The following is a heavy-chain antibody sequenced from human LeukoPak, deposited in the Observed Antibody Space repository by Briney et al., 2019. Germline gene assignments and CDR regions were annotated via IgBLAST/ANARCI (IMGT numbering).Heavy chain of an antibody. D-gene: IGHD3-10*02. CDR2: ISGSGHST. V-gene: IGHV3-23*01. J-gene: IGHJ6*04. CDR3: AELGITMIGGV. CDR1: GFTFTGYA. Sequence: RTGGSLRLSCAASGFTFTGYAMSWVRQAPGKGLEWVSAISGSGHSTDYADSVKGRFTISRDNAKNSLYLQMNSLRAEDTAVYYCAELGITMIGGVWGKGTTVTVSS.